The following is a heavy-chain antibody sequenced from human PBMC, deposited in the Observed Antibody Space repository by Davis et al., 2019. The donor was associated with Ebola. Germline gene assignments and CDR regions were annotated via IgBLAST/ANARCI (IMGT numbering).Heavy chain of an antibody. Sequence: GESLKTSCVASGFSFSTYGMHWVRQAPGKGLEWVAVISYDGGNKYYADSVKGRFTISSDNSKNTLYLQMNSLRAEDTAVYYCARDLDGWGQGTLVTVSS. V-gene: IGHV3-30*03. CDR1: GFSFSTYG. CDR2: ISYDGGNK. CDR3: ARDLDG. J-gene: IGHJ4*02.